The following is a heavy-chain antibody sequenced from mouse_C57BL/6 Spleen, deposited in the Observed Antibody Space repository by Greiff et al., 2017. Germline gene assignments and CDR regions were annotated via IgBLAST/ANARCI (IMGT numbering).Heavy chain of an antibody. CDR1: GYAFSSYW. CDR2: IYPGDGDT. CDR3: ARSHITTVVVDY. D-gene: IGHD1-1*01. V-gene: IGHV1-80*01. Sequence: QVQLKESGAELVKPGASVKISCKASGYAFSSYWMNWVKQRPGKGLEWIGQIYPGDGDTNYNGKFKGKATLTADKSSSTAYMQLSSLTSEDSAVYFCARSHITTVVVDYWGQGTTLTVSS. J-gene: IGHJ2*01.